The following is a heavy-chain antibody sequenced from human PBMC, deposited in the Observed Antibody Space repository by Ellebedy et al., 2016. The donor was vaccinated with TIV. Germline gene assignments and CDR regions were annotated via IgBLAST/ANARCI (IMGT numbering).Heavy chain of an antibody. CDR3: ARSGIAVAGLADY. CDR1: GGSTSSSSYY. D-gene: IGHD6-19*01. J-gene: IGHJ4*02. CDR2: IYYTGYT. V-gene: IGHV4-39*01. Sequence: MPSETLSLTCIVSGGSTSSSSYYWAWIRQPPGKGLEWIGSIYYTGYTYYNPSLKSRGTISVDTSKDQFSLKLTSVTAADTAVYYCARSGIAVAGLADYWGQGILVTVSS.